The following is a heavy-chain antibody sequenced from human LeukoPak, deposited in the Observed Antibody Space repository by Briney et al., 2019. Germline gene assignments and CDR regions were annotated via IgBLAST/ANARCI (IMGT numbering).Heavy chain of an antibody. Sequence: GSLRLSCAASGFTFSSYWMSWVRQAPGKGLEWVANIKQDGSEKYYVDSVKGRFTISRDNAKNSLYLQMNSLRAEGTAVYYCARDPWKELPDAFDIWGQGTMVTVSS. V-gene: IGHV3-7*01. J-gene: IGHJ3*02. CDR2: IKQDGSEK. CDR3: ARDPWKELPDAFDI. CDR1: GFTFSSYW. D-gene: IGHD5-18*01.